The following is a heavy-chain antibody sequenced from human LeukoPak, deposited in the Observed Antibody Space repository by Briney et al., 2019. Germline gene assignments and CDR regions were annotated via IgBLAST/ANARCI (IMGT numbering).Heavy chain of an antibody. CDR1: GYTFTSYG. CDR3: ARGAEPNYYDSSGYYSD. CDR2: ISANNGNT. V-gene: IGHV1-18*01. D-gene: IGHD3-22*01. J-gene: IGHJ4*02. Sequence: GASVKVSCKASGYTFTSYGISWVRQAPGQGLEWMGWISANNGNTNYAQKLQGRVTMTTDTSTSTAYMELRSLRSDDTAVYYCARGAEPNYYDSSGYYSDWGQGTLVTVSS.